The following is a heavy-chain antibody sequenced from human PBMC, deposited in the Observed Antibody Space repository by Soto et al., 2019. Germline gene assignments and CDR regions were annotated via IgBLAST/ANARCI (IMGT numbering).Heavy chain of an antibody. D-gene: IGHD6-13*01. CDR2: IIPIFGTA. J-gene: IGHJ6*02. V-gene: IGHV1-69*13. CDR1: GGTFSSYA. CDR3: ARSRYSSNWYEGEYYYYGMDV. Sequence: SVKVSCKASGGTFSSYAISWVRQAPGQGLEWMGGIIPIFGTANYAQKFQGRVTITADESTSTSYMELSSLRSEDTAVYYCARSRYSSNWYEGEYYYYGMDVWGQGTTVTVS.